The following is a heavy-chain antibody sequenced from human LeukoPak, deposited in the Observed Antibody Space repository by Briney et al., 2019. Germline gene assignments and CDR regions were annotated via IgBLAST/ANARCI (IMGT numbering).Heavy chain of an antibody. CDR2: ISSSSSTI. Sequence: GGSLRLSCAASGFTFSSYSMNWVRQAPGKGLEWVSYISSSSSTIYYADSVKGRFTISRDNAKNSLYLQMNSLRAEDMAVYYCARDGGYSRLTWFDPWGQGTLVTVSS. J-gene: IGHJ5*02. V-gene: IGHV3-48*01. CDR3: ARDGGYSRLTWFDP. D-gene: IGHD3-10*01. CDR1: GFTFSSYS.